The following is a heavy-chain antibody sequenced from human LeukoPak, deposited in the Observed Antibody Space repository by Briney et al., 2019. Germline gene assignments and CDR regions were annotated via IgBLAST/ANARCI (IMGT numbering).Heavy chain of an antibody. V-gene: IGHV1-2*02. D-gene: IGHD3-3*01. CDR3: ARVQYDSWSGYYWDFDY. CDR2: INPNSGGT. CDR1: GYTFTGYY. J-gene: IGHJ4*02. Sequence: ASVKVSCTASGYTFTGYYMHWVRQAPGQGLEWMGWINPNSGGTNYAQKFQGRVTMTRDTSISTAYMELSRLRSDDTAVYYCARVQYDSWSGYYWDFDYWGQGTLVTVSS.